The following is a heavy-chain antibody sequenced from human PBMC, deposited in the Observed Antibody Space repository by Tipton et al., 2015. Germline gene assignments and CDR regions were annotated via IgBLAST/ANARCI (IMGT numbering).Heavy chain of an antibody. Sequence: SLRLSCAASGFTFSSYWMSWVRRAPGKGLEWVANIHQYGSETYYVDSVKGRFTISRDNAKNSLYLQMNSLRVEDTAVYYCVRDPGRYFDYWGQGTLATVSS. CDR3: VRDPGRYFDY. CDR1: GFTFSSYW. V-gene: IGHV3-7*01. J-gene: IGHJ4*02. CDR2: IHQYGSET.